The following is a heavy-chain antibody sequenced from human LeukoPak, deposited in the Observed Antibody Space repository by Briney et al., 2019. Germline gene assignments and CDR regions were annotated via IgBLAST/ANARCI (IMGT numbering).Heavy chain of an antibody. CDR1: GFTFSNYW. V-gene: IGHV3-48*04. J-gene: IGHJ6*02. D-gene: IGHD5-24*01. CDR2: ISSSDTTI. Sequence: GGSLRLSCAASGFTFSNYWMTWVRQAPGKGLEWVSNISSSDTTIHYADSVKGRFTISRDNARNSLYLQMNSLRAEDTAVYYCARSRRDNYYYYYGMDVWGQGTTVTVSS. CDR3: ARSRRDNYYYYYGMDV.